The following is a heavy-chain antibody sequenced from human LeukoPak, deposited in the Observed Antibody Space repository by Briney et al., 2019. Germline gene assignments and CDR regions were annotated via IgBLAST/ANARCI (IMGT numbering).Heavy chain of an antibody. CDR1: GFTFSSYA. D-gene: IGHD3-10*01. J-gene: IGHJ4*02. CDR2: ISSNGGST. Sequence: GGSLRLSGSASGFTFSSYAMHWVRRAPGKGLDYVSAISSNGGSTYYAASVKGRFTISRDNSKNTLYLQMSSLRAEDTAVYYCGKLGVRGVIGDYWGQGTLVTVSS. V-gene: IGHV3-64D*06. CDR3: GKLGVRGVIGDY.